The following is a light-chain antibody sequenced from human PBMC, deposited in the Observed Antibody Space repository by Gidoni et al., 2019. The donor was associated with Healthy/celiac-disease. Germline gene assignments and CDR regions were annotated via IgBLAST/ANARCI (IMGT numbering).Light chain of an antibody. Sequence: DIQMTQSPSTLSASVGERVTITCRASQSISSWLAWYQQKPGKAPKLLIYKASSLESGVPSRFSGSVSGTEFTLTISSLQPDDFATYYCQQYNSFALTFGGGTKVEIK. V-gene: IGKV1-5*03. CDR3: QQYNSFALT. J-gene: IGKJ4*01. CDR1: QSISSW. CDR2: KAS.